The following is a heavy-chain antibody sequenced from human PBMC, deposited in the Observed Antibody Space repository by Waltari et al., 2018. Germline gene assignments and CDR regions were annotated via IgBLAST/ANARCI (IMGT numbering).Heavy chain of an antibody. CDR2: IHSSGTA. CDR3: VRGIEGAIDF. CDR1: GYLISSGHY. V-gene: IGHV4-38-2*02. J-gene: IGHJ4*02. D-gene: IGHD3-16*01. Sequence: QVQLQESGPGLVKPSETLSLTCSVSGYLISSGHYWGWIRQSPGKGLEWIANIHSSGTAYYNPSVKSRVTISVDTSKNQFSLQVRSVIASDTAVYYCVRGIEGAIDFWGQGTLVTVPS.